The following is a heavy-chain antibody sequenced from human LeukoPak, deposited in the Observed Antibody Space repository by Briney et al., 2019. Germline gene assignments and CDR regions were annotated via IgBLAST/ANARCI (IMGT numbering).Heavy chain of an antibody. CDR3: ARNYYDSSGYYRYYYGMDV. Sequence: ASVKVSCKVSGYTLTELSMHWVRQAPGKGLEWMGGFDPEDGETIYAQKFQGRVTMTGDTSISTAYMELSRLRSDDTAVYYCARNYYDSSGYYRYYYGMDVWGQGTTVTVSS. D-gene: IGHD3-22*01. J-gene: IGHJ6*02. CDR2: FDPEDGET. CDR1: GYTLTELS. V-gene: IGHV1-24*01.